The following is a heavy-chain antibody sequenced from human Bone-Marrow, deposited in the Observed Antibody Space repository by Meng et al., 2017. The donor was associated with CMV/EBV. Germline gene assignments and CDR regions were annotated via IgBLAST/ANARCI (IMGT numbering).Heavy chain of an antibody. CDR2: IYHSGST. Sequence: GSLRLSCAVYGGSFSGYYWSWIRQPPGKGLEWIGEIYHSGSTNYNPSLKSRVTISVDKSKNQFSLKLSSVTAADTAVYYCARGWGGGYNNFDYWGQGTLVTVSS. D-gene: IGHD5-24*01. CDR1: GGSFSGYY. J-gene: IGHJ4*02. CDR3: ARGWGGGYNNFDY. V-gene: IGHV4-34*01.